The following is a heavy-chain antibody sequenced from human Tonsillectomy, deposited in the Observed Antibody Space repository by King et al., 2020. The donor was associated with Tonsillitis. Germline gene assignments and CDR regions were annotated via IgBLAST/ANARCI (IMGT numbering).Heavy chain of an antibody. D-gene: IGHD3-10*01. CDR1: GFTFSSYS. CDR2: ISSSSSYI. J-gene: IGHJ6*02. Sequence: VQLVESGGGLVKPGGSLRLSCAASGFTFSSYSMNWVRQAPGKGLEWVSSISSSSSYIYYADSVKGRFTISRDNAKNSLYLQMNSLRAEDTAVYYCARVLLWFGERHYYYYYGMDVWGQGTTVTVSS. V-gene: IGHV3-21*01. CDR3: ARVLLWFGERHYYYYYGMDV.